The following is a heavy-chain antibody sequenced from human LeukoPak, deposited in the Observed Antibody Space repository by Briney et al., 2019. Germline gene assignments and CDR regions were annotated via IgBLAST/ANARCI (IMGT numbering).Heavy chain of an antibody. CDR1: GGSISSYY. D-gene: IGHD4-23*01. CDR3: ASQGYGGNHDY. Sequence: SETLSLTCTVSGGSISSYYWSWIRQPPGKGLEWIGYIYYSGSTNYNPSLKSRVTISVDTSKNQFSLKLSSVTAADTAVYYCASQGYGGNHDYWGQGTLVTVSS. CDR2: IYYSGST. V-gene: IGHV4-59*08. J-gene: IGHJ4*02.